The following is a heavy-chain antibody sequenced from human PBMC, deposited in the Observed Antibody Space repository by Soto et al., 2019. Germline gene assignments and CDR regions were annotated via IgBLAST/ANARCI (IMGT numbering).Heavy chain of an antibody. V-gene: IGHV3-23*01. CDR2: ISGSGGST. Sequence: EVQLLESGGGLVQPGGSLRLSCAASGFTFSSYAMSWVRQAPGKGLEWVSAISGSGGSTYYADSVKGRFTISRDNSKNTLYLQMNSLRAEDTAVYYCARRVAITDAFDIWGQGTMVTVSS. CDR3: ARRVAITDAFDI. CDR1: GFTFSSYA. J-gene: IGHJ3*02. D-gene: IGHD1-20*01.